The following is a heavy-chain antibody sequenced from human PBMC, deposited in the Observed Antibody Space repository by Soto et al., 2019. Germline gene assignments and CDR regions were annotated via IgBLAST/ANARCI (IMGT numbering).Heavy chain of an antibody. CDR2: IYYSGST. Sequence: SETLSLTCTVSGGSISSYYWSWIRQPPGKGLEWIGYIYYSGSTNYNPSLKSRVTISVDTSKNQFSLKLSSVTAADTAVYYCARGRDGYNYSLDYWGQGTLVTVSS. V-gene: IGHV4-59*01. J-gene: IGHJ4*02. CDR1: GGSISSYY. D-gene: IGHD5-12*01. CDR3: ARGRDGYNYSLDY.